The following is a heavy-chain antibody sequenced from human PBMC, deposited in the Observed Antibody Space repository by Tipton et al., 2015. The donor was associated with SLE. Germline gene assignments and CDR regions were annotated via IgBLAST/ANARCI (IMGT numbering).Heavy chain of an antibody. CDR1: EFTFTTYT. D-gene: IGHD5-18*01. CDR2: ISSSSTYI. Sequence: SLRLSCAASEFTFTTYTMNWVRQAPGKGLEWVASISSSSTYISYADSVKGRFTISRDNAKDSLFLQMHSLRGEDTAIYYCAREGGFRRYTSGTEGRDFDYWGQGTLVTVSS. CDR3: AREGGFRRYTSGTEGRDFDY. V-gene: IGHV3-21*01. J-gene: IGHJ4*02.